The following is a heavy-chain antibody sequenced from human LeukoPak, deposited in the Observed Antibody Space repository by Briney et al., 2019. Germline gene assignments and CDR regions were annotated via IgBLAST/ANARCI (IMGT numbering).Heavy chain of an antibody. CDR3: ASRDYCDSSGYYGDY. V-gene: IGHV4-34*01. CDR2: INHSGST. CDR1: GGSFSGYY. Sequence: SETLSLTCAVYGGSFSGYYWSWIRQPPGKGLEWIGDINHSGSTNYNPSLKSRVTISVDTSKNQFSLKLSSVTAADTAVYYCASRDYCDSSGYYGDYWGQGTLVTVSS. D-gene: IGHD3-22*01. J-gene: IGHJ4*02.